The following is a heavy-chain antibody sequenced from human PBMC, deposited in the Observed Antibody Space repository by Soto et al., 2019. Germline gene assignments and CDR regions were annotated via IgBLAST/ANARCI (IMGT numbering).Heavy chain of an antibody. J-gene: IGHJ1*01. D-gene: IGHD6-13*01. CDR2: IHYSGVT. V-gene: IGHV4-59*12. Sequence: SETLSLTCTVSGVSFSSYYWSWIRQPPGKGLEWIGYIHYSGVTSYNPSLKSRVAISVETSKNQFSLKVTSVTAADTGVYYCARGSSTRSWFLQYWGQGSPVTVSS. CDR3: ARGSSTRSWFLQY. CDR1: GVSFSSYY.